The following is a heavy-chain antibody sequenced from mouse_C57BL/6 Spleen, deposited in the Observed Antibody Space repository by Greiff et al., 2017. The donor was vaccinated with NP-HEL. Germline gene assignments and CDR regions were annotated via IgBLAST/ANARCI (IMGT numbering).Heavy chain of an antibody. J-gene: IGHJ1*03. CDR2: IDPSDSYT. Sequence: QVQLQQPGAELVMPGASVKLSCKASGYTFTSYWMHWVKQRPGQGLEWIGEIDPSDSYTNYNQKFKGKSTLTVDKSSSTAYMQLSSLTSEDSAVYYCARWGTTVRGYFDVWGTETTVTVSS. CDR1: GYTFTSYW. D-gene: IGHD1-1*01. V-gene: IGHV1-69*01. CDR3: ARWGTTVRGYFDV.